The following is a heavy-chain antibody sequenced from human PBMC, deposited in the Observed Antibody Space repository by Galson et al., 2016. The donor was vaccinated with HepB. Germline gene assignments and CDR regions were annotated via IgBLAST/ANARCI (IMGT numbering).Heavy chain of an antibody. Sequence: SLRLSCAASGFTFSRSELNWVRQAPGKGLEWVSYISSSGTTIYYADSVKGRFTISRDNAKNSLYLQMNSLKVEDTAVYYCAREMHVAAAAAFDFWGRGTLVTVSS. CDR2: ISSSGTTI. J-gene: IGHJ4*02. CDR3: AREMHVAAAAAFDF. D-gene: IGHD6-13*01. CDR1: GFTFSRSE. V-gene: IGHV3-48*03.